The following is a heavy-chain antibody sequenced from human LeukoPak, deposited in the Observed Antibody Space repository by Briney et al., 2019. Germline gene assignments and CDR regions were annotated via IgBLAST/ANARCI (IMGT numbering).Heavy chain of an antibody. CDR1: GFTFSTYG. J-gene: IGHJ4*02. Sequence: GGTLRLSCSASGFTFSTYGMSWVRQAPGKGLEWVISISGSGSTTFYADSVKGRFTISRDNSKNMLYLQMTSLRAEDTAVYYCAKGTSTYSSGSFDYWGRGTLVTVSS. D-gene: IGHD6-19*01. V-gene: IGHV3-23*01. CDR2: ISGSGSTT. CDR3: AKGTSTYSSGSFDY.